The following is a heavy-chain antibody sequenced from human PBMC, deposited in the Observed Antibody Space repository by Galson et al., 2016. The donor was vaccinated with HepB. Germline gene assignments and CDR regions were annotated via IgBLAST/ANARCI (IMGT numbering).Heavy chain of an antibody. CDR2: IHHSDSP. Sequence: LSLTCAVSGGSITSDWWSWVRQPPGKGLEWIGEIHHSDSPNYNPSLESRVIISVDKSRNQFSLKLSSVTAADTAVYYCARDSTAVDDKNYYDSWGQGALVTVSS. J-gene: IGHJ4*02. D-gene: IGHD3-22*01. CDR3: ARDSTAVDDKNYYDS. V-gene: IGHV4-4*02. CDR1: GGSITSDW.